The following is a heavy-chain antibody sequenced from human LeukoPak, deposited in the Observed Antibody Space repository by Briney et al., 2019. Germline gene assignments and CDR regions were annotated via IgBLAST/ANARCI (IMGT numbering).Heavy chain of an antibody. CDR3: ARVWEWLVYDYFDY. CDR1: GYTFTNYW. V-gene: IGHV5-51*01. J-gene: IGHJ4*02. Sequence: GESLKISCKGSGYTFTNYWIGWVRQMPGKGLEWMGIIWPSDSDTRYSPSFQGQVTISADKSISTAYLQWSSLKASDTAMYYCARVWEWLVYDYFDYWGQGTLVTVSS. D-gene: IGHD6-19*01. CDR2: IWPSDSDT.